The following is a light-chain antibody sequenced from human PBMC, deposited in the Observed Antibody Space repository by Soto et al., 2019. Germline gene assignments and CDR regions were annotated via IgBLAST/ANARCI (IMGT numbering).Light chain of an antibody. CDR3: QQTYSVPYT. V-gene: IGKV1-39*01. CDR2: AAF. CDR1: QTVSTS. Sequence: DIQMTQSPSSLSASVGDRVTITCRASQTVSTSVNWYQHRPGRAPRLLIYAAFSLQSGVPSRFSGSGSVTDFTLTITSLQPEDFAIYYCQQTYSVPYTFGQGTKLEIK. J-gene: IGKJ2*01.